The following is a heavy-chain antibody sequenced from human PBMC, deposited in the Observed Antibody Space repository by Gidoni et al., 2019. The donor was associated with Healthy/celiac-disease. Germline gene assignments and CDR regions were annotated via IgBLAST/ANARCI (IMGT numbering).Heavy chain of an antibody. D-gene: IGHD3-3*01. CDR3: ARGSHTRITSFGTGLGGWFDP. Sequence: QVQLQPWAAGLLKPSETLSLTCAVYGGSFRGYYWSWIRQPPGKGLEWIGEINHSGSTNYNPSLKSRVTISVDTSKNQFSLKLSSVTAADTAVYYCARGSHTRITSFGTGLGGWFDPWGQGTLVTVSS. CDR1: GGSFRGYY. V-gene: IGHV4-34*01. J-gene: IGHJ5*02. CDR2: INHSGST.